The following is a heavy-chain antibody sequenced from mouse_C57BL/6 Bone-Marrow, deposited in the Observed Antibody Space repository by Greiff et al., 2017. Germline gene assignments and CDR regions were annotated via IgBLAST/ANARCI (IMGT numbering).Heavy chain of an antibody. D-gene: IGHD2-10*02. Sequence: QVHVKQPGAELVKPGASVKLSCKASGYAFSSYWMHWVKQRPGKGLEWIGQIYPGDGDTTYNEKFKGKATLTVDTSSSPAYMQLSSLTSEDSAVCFRAREEYGNLFGYWGQGTLVTVSA. J-gene: IGHJ3*01. V-gene: IGHV1-50*01. CDR2: IYPGDGDT. CDR3: AREEYGNLFGY. CDR1: GYAFSSYW.